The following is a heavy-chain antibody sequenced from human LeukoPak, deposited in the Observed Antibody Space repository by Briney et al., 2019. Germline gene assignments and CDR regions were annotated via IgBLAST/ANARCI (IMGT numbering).Heavy chain of an antibody. Sequence: GGSLRLSCAASGFTFSDYYMSWIRQAPGKGLEWVSYISSSGSTIYYADSVKGRFTISRDNAKNSLYLQMNSLRAEDTAVYYCARIGFWNGYYHSSLGYFDYWGQGTLVTVSS. CDR1: GFTFSDYY. CDR2: ISSSGSTI. J-gene: IGHJ4*02. D-gene: IGHD3-3*01. V-gene: IGHV3-11*04. CDR3: ARIGFWNGYYHSSLGYFDY.